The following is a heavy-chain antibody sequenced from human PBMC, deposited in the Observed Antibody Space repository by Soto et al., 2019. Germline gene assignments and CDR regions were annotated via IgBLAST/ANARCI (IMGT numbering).Heavy chain of an antibody. CDR3: VCSYIYSYYMDV. J-gene: IGHJ6*03. V-gene: IGHV3-33*08. Sequence: GGSLRLSCAASGVTISSHGMHWVRQPPDKGLEWVALIWYDGSKKNHANSVKGRFTISRDNSKNPLYLQMNSLRAEDTAVYYCVCSYIYSYYMDVWGQGTTVTVSS. D-gene: IGHD2-15*01. CDR1: GVTISSHG. CDR2: IWYDGSKK.